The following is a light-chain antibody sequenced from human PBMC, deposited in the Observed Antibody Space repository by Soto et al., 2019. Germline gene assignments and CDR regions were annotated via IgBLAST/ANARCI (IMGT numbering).Light chain of an antibody. V-gene: IGKV3-20*01. CDR1: QSVSSSY. CDR3: QQYGSSPPGYT. CDR2: GAS. Sequence: EIVLTQSPGTLSLSPGERATLSCRASQSVSSSYLAWYQQKPGQAPRLLIYGASSRATGIPDRFSGSGSGTVFTLTISRLEPEDFAVYYCQQYGSSPPGYTVGQGTMLEIK. J-gene: IGKJ2*01.